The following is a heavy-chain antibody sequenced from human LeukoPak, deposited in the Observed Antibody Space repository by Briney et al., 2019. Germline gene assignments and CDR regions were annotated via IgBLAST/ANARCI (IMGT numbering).Heavy chain of an antibody. CDR2: IIPIFGTA. V-gene: IGHV1-69*01. J-gene: IGHJ4*02. Sequence: KVSCKASGGTFSSYAISWVRQAPGQGLEWMGGIIPIFGTANYAQKFQGRVTITADESTSTAYMELSSLRSEDTAVYYCARGGYSYLYYFDYWGQGTLVTVSS. CDR3: ARGGYSYLYYFDY. D-gene: IGHD5-18*01. CDR1: GGTFSSYA.